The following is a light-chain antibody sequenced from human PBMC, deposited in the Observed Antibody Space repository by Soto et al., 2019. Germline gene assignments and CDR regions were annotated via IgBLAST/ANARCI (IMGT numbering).Light chain of an antibody. J-gene: IGKJ5*01. CDR3: QQYGSSLIT. CDR1: QSVTSSY. V-gene: IGKV3-20*01. Sequence: ELVLTQSPGTLSLSPGERDTQSCRASQSVTSSYLAWYQQKPGQAPRLLIYGASSRATGIPDRFSGSGSGTDFTLTISRLEPEDFAVYYCQQYGSSLITFGQGTRLEI. CDR2: GAS.